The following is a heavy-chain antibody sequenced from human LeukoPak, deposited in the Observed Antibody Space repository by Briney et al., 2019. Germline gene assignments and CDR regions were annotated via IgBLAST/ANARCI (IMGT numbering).Heavy chain of an antibody. CDR1: GFTFSNAW. Sequence: GGSLRLSCAASGFTFSNAWMSWVRQAPGKGLEWVGRIKSKTDGGTTDYAAPVKGRFTISRDDLKNTLYLQMNSLKTEDTAMYYCTTRIYYDSSGYSDFDYWGQGTLVTVSS. D-gene: IGHD3-22*01. J-gene: IGHJ4*02. CDR3: TTRIYYDSSGYSDFDY. V-gene: IGHV3-15*01. CDR2: IKSKTDGGTT.